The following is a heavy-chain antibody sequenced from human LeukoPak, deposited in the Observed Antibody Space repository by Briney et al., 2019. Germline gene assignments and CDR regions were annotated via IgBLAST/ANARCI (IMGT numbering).Heavy chain of an antibody. J-gene: IGHJ4*02. D-gene: IGHD4-17*01. CDR2: IYYSGRT. CDR3: ARDYGDYVVGY. V-gene: IGHV4-59*01. CDR1: GGSISSYY. Sequence: SETLSLTCTVSGGSISSYYWSWIRQPPGKGLEWIGYIYYSGRTNYNPSLKSRVTISVDTSKNQFSLKLSSVTAADTAVYYCARDYGDYVVGYWGQGTLVTVSS.